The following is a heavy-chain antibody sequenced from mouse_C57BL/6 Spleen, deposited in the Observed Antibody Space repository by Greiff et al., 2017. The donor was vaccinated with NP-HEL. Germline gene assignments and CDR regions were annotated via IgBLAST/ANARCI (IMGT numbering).Heavy chain of an antibody. V-gene: IGHV1-26*01. Sequence: EVQLQQSGPELVKPGASVKISCKASGYTFTDYYMNWVKQSHGKSLEWIGDINPNNGGTSYNQKFKGKATLTVDKSSSTAYMELRSLTSEDSAVYYCAARFQPLYYAMDYWGQGTSVTVSS. CDR1: GYTFTDYY. J-gene: IGHJ4*01. D-gene: IGHD6-1*01. CDR2: INPNNGGT. CDR3: AARFQPLYYAMDY.